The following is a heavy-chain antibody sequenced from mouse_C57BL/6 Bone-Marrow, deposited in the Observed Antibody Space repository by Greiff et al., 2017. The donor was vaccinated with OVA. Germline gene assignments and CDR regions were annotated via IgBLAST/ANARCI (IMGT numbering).Heavy chain of an antibody. V-gene: IGHV1-76*01. D-gene: IGHD2-3*01. CDR3: ARWLMDFDY. J-gene: IGHJ2*01. CDR1: GYTFTDYY. Sequence: QVQLQQSGAELVRPGASVKLSCKASGYTFTDYYINWVKQRPGQGLEWIARIYPGSGNTYYNEKFKGKATLTAEKSSSTAYMQLSSLTSEDSAVYFCARWLMDFDYWGQGTTLTVSS. CDR2: IYPGSGNT.